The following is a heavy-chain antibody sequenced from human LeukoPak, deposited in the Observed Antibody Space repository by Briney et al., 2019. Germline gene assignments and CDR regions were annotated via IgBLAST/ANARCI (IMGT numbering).Heavy chain of an antibody. CDR3: ARDGGRNNDY. Sequence: GGSLRLSCAASGFTFSSYLMTWVRQAPGKGLEWVANIKQGGSEKYYVDSVKGRFTTSKDNAKNSLFLQMNSRRAEDTAVYYCARDGGRNNDYWGQGTLVTVSS. V-gene: IGHV3-7*01. J-gene: IGHJ4*02. CDR2: IKQGGSEK. D-gene: IGHD1-14*01. CDR1: GFTFSSYL.